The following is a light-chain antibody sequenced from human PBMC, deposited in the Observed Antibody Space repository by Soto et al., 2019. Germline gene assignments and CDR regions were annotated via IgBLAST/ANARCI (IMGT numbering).Light chain of an antibody. V-gene: IGKV3-15*01. J-gene: IGKJ1*01. CDR2: GAS. CDR3: QQYYNWPRT. CDR1: QSISDT. Sequence: EIVMTQSPATLSVSPGGRATLSCRASQSISDTLAWYQQKPGQAPRLLIHGASTRAPGFPARFSGSGSGTDFTLTIRSMQSEAFAPYYCQQYYNWPRTFGQGTKVDIK.